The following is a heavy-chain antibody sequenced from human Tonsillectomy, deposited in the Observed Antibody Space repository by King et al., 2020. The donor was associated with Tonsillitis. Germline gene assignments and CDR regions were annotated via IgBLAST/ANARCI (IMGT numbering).Heavy chain of an antibody. CDR1: GFTFDNYA. D-gene: IGHD1-7*01. J-gene: IGHJ4*02. CDR2: ISWNSGSI. Sequence: VQLVESGGGLVQPGRSLRLSCAASGFTFDNYAMHWVRQAPGKGLEWVSGISWNSGSIGYADSVKGRFTISRDTAKNSLYLQMNSLRGEDTALYYCTKGRSLDWNYPFDYWGQGTLVTVSS. CDR3: TKGRSLDWNYPFDY. V-gene: IGHV3-9*01.